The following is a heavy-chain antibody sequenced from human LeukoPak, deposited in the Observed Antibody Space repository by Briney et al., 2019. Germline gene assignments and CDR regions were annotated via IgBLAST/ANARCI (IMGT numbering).Heavy chain of an antibody. V-gene: IGHV3-23*01. Sequence: TGGSLRLSCAASGFTFSSYALTWVRQAPGEGLEWGSSISASDITNFADSVKGRFTISRDNSKNTLYLQMNSLRAEDTAVYYCAKDYGSGSGEYFDYWGQGTLVTVSS. CDR3: AKDYGSGSGEYFDY. CDR1: GFTFSSYA. D-gene: IGHD3-10*01. J-gene: IGHJ4*02. CDR2: ISASDIT.